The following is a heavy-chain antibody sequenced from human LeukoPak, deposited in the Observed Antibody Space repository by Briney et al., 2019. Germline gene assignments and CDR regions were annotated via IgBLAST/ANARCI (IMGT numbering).Heavy chain of an antibody. Sequence: PGGSLRLSCAASGFTFSSYGMHWVRQAPGKGLEWVAVISYDGSNKYYADSVKGRFTISRDNSKNTLYLQMNSLRAEDTAVYYCAREDTAMVTGWGFDYWGQGTLVTVSS. CDR2: ISYDGSNK. J-gene: IGHJ4*02. CDR3: AREDTAMVTGWGFDY. V-gene: IGHV3-30*03. D-gene: IGHD5-18*01. CDR1: GFTFSSYG.